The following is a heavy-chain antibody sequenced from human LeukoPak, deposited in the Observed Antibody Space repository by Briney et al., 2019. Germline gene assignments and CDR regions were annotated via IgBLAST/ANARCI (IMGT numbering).Heavy chain of an antibody. CDR2: MNPNSGNT. CDR1: GYTFTSYD. CDR3: ARGRPSLYYYDSSGYYSDY. D-gene: IGHD3-22*01. Sequence: ASVKVSCKASGYTFTSYDINWVRQATGQGLEWMGWMNPNSGNTGYAQKFQGRVTMTRNTSISTAYMELSSLRSEGTAVYYCARGRPSLYYYDSSGYYSDYWGQGTLVTVSS. V-gene: IGHV1-8*01. J-gene: IGHJ4*02.